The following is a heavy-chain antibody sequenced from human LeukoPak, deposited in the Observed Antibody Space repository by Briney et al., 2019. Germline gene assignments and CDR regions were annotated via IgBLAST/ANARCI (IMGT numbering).Heavy chain of an antibody. D-gene: IGHD2-8*01. CDR3: AALLYSSGHDDY. V-gene: IGHV1-24*01. J-gene: IGHJ4*02. CDR2: FEPGDSET. Sequence: GASVKVSCKVSGFSLTELSMNWVRQAPGKGLEWMGGFEPGDSETVYAQSFQGRLTMTEDTSTGTAYMELTSLTSEDTAIYFCAALLYSSGHDDYWGQGTLVTVSS. CDR1: GFSLTELS.